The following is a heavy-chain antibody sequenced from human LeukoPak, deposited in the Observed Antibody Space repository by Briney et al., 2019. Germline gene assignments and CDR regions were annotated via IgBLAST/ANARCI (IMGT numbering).Heavy chain of an antibody. CDR1: GFTFSSYS. D-gene: IGHD2-8*02. Sequence: GGSLRLSCAASGFTFSSYSMSWVRQAPGKGLEWVSYISSSSSTIYYADSVKGRFTISRDNAKNSLYLQMNSLRDEDTAVYYCARDHCNGGVCYDAFDVWGQGTMVTVSS. J-gene: IGHJ3*01. V-gene: IGHV3-48*02. CDR2: ISSSSSTI. CDR3: ARDHCNGGVCYDAFDV.